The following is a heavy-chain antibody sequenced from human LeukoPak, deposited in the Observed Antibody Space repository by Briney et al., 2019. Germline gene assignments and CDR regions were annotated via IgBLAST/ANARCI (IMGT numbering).Heavy chain of an antibody. V-gene: IGHV3-15*01. CDR3: AVNDPRPDH. D-gene: IGHD2-8*01. J-gene: IGHJ4*02. Sequence: GGSLRLSCVASGFTFSVAWMSWPRQAPGKGLEWVGRIKSKAVGGTTDCAAPVKGRFTISRDDSKNTLYLQMNSLKTEDTAVYYCAVNDPRPDHWGQGTLVTVFS. CDR1: GFTFSVAW. CDR2: IKSKAVGGTT.